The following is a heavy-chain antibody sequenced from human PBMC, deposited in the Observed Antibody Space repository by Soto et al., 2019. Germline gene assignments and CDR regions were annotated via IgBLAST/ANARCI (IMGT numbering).Heavy chain of an antibody. V-gene: IGHV3-15*07. CDR2: IKSKTDGGTT. Sequence: GGSLRLSCAASGFTFSNAWMNWVRQAPEKGLEWVGRIKSKTDGGTTDYAAPVKGRFTISRDDSKNTLYLQMNSLKTEDTAVYYCTHPRGITFGGVIGDYYYYGMDVWGQGTTVTVSS. CDR3: THPRGITFGGVIGDYYYYGMDV. CDR1: GFTFSNAW. J-gene: IGHJ6*02. D-gene: IGHD3-16*02.